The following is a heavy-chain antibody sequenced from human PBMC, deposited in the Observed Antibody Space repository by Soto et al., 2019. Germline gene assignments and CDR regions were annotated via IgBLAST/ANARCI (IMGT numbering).Heavy chain of an antibody. CDR1: GFIFSNYG. V-gene: IGHV3-30*03. Sequence: QVQLVESGGGVVQPGRSLRLSCAGSGFIFSNYGMHWVRQAPGKGLEWVAFISYDGSDILYADSVKGRFTISRDNSKCTRFLHMNRPRAEDTAVYFCAIVRVADSPLDHWGQGSLVTVSS. CDR2: ISYDGSDI. J-gene: IGHJ4*02. CDR3: AIVRVADSPLDH. D-gene: IGHD3-10*02.